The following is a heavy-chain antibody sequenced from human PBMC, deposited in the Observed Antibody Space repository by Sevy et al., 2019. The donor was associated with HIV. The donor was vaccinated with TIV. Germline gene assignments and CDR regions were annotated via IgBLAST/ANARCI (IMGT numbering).Heavy chain of an antibody. J-gene: IGHJ4*02. Sequence: SETLSLTCNVSGGSISSSSYYWSWIRQHPGKGLEWIGYIYYSGSTYYNPSLKSRVTISVDTSKNQFSLKLSSVTAADTAVYYCAREGYDSSGYYYPYFDYWGQGTLVTVSS. D-gene: IGHD3-22*01. V-gene: IGHV4-31*03. CDR1: GGSISSSSYY. CDR2: IYYSGST. CDR3: AREGYDSSGYYYPYFDY.